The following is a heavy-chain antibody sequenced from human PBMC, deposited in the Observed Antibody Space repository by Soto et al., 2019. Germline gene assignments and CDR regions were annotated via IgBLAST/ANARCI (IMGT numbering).Heavy chain of an antibody. Sequence: SETLSLTCTVSGGSISNAAYYWGWIRQPPGKGLECIGIIYYSGNTYYSPSLKSRVTVSVDTSKNHFSLKLSSVSAADTSMYYCARVYGSGSYYFDYWGQGTLVTVSS. CDR3: ARVYGSGSYYFDY. CDR2: IYYSGNT. V-gene: IGHV4-39*02. D-gene: IGHD3-10*01. J-gene: IGHJ4*02. CDR1: GGSISNAAYY.